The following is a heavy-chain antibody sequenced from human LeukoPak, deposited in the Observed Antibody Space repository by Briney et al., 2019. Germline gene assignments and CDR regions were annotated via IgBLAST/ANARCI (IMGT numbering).Heavy chain of an antibody. J-gene: IGHJ5*02. CDR3: ARDGISRGSGTYYNA. D-gene: IGHD3-10*01. V-gene: IGHV3-30*01. CDR2: ISYDGSNK. CDR1: GSTFSTYA. Sequence: GRSLRLSCAASGSTFSTYAVHWVRQAPGKGLEWVTLISYDGSNKYYADSVKGRFTVSRDNSKSTLYLQMNSLRAEDTAVYYCARDGISRGSGTYYNAWGEGTLVTVSS.